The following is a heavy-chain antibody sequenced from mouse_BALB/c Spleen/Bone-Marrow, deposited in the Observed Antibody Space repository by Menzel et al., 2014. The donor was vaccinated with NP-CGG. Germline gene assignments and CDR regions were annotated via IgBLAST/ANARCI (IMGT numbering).Heavy chain of an antibody. CDR3: ARGSYYDLAMVY. CDR2: IWAGGST. Sequence: LRQSGHGQASPSQRLFITCTVSGFSLTSYGVHWVRQPPGKVLEWLGVIWAGGSTNYNSALMSRLSISKDNSKSQVFLKMNSLQTDDTAMYYCARGSYYDLAMVYWGQRSTLSVSS. D-gene: IGHD1-1*01. V-gene: IGHV2-9*02. J-gene: IGHJ4*01. CDR1: GFSLTSYG.